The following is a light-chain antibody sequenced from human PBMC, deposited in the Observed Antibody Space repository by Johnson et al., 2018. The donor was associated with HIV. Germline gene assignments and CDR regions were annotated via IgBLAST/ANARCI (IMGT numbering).Light chain of an antibody. CDR3: ETWDSSLSAGV. CDR2: ENN. V-gene: IGLV1-51*02. CDR1: SSNIGSNY. Sequence: QSVLTQPPSVSAAPGREVTISCSGSSSNIGSNYVSWYKQLPGTAPKLLIYENNKRPSGIPDRFSGSKSGTSAPLGITGLQTGDEADYSCETWDSSLSAGVFETGGTVSVL. J-gene: IGLJ1*01.